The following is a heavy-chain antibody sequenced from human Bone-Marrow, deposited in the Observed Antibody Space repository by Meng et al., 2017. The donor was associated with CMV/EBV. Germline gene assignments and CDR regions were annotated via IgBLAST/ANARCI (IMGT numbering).Heavy chain of an antibody. CDR2: INPSGGST. Sequence: ASVKVSCKASGYTFTSYYMHWVRQAPGQGLEWMGIINPSGGSTSYAQKFQGRVTMTRDTSIGTAYMELSRLRSDDTAVYYCARSGEMATIRAVAFDIWGQGKMVTVAS. CDR1: GYTFTSYY. J-gene: IGHJ3*02. D-gene: IGHD5-24*01. V-gene: IGHV1-46*01. CDR3: ARSGEMATIRAVAFDI.